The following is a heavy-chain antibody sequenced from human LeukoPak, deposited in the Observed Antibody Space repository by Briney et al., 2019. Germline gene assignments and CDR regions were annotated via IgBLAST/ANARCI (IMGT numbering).Heavy chain of an antibody. J-gene: IGHJ3*02. D-gene: IGHD3-22*01. CDR2: IKPNSGGT. CDR1: GYTFTSYY. CDR3: ARAGVWDSSDTSGYHNGAFDI. Sequence: ASVKVSCKASGYTFTSYYMHWVRQAPGQGLEWMGRIKPNSGGTNYGQKFQGRVTMTRDTSINIAYMELSNLRSDDTAVYYCARAGVWDSSDTSGYHNGAFDIWGQGTMVTVSS. V-gene: IGHV1-2*06.